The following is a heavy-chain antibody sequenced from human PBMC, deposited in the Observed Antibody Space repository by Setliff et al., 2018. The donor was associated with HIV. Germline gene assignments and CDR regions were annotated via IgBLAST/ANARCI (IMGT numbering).Heavy chain of an antibody. CDR1: GGTFSSYT. CDR2: IIPILGIA. V-gene: IGHV1-69*02. D-gene: IGHD4-4*01. J-gene: IGHJ6*03. CDR3: ARGGYSEYSPYYYYHMDV. Sequence: SVKVSCKASGGTFSSYTISWVRQAPGQGLEWMGRIIPILGIANYAQKFQGRVAMTADKSTSTAYMELSSLRSEDTAVYYCARGGYSEYSPYYYYHMDVWGKGTTVTVSS.